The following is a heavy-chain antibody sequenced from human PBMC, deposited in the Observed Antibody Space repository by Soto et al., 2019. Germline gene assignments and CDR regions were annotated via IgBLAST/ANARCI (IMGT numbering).Heavy chain of an antibody. J-gene: IGHJ3*02. CDR3: ASDYNAHQRQHVFDI. V-gene: IGHV1-46*02. D-gene: IGHD3-10*01. CDR2: INPSGAST. CDR1: GYSFNSYY. Sequence: QVQLVQSGAEVKKPGASVKVACKASGYSFNSYYMHWVRQAPGQGPEWMGVINPSGASTSYAQKFQGRVTMTRDTSTSTVYMELSSLRSEDTALYYCASDYNAHQRQHVFDIWGQGTLVTVSS.